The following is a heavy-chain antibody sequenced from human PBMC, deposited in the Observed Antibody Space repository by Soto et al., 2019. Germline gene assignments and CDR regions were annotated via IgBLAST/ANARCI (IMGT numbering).Heavy chain of an antibody. CDR2: ISSSNSYI. D-gene: IGHD2-2*01. CDR3: ARGIVVVPADAYYFDY. CDR1: GFTFSSYN. Sequence: EVQLVESGGGLVKPGGSLRLSCAASGFTFSSYNMNWVRQAPGKGLEWVSSISSSNSYIYYADSVKGRFTVSRDNAKNSLYLQMNSLRAEDTAVYYCARGIVVVPADAYYFDYWGQGTLVTVSS. J-gene: IGHJ4*02. V-gene: IGHV3-21*01.